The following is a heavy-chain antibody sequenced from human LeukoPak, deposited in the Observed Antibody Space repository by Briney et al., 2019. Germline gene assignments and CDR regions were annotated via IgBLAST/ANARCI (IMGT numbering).Heavy chain of an antibody. D-gene: IGHD6-19*01. CDR2: ISGSGTNT. CDR1: GFTFTSYA. CDR3: AKRIGTAAVALGIDY. J-gene: IGHJ4*02. V-gene: IGHV3-23*01. Sequence: GGSLRLSCAASGFTFTSYAMTWVRQAPGKGLEWVSAISGSGTNTYYADSVKGRFTISRDTSKNTLYLQMNSLRAEDTAVYYCAKRIGTAAVALGIDYWGQGTLVTVSS.